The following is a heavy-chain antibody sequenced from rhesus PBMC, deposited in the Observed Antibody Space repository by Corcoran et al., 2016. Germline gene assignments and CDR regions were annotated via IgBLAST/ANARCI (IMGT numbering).Heavy chain of an antibody. CDR3: ARGNPGNRFDV. J-gene: IGHJ5-1*01. CDR2: SRSGGST. V-gene: IGHV4-160*01. Sequence: QVQLQQWGEGLVKPSETLSLTCAVYVGSVSGYWWGWLRQPPGKGLEWIGRSRSGGSTNYNPSLKSRGTISIDTSKNQFSLKLSSVTAADTAVYYCARGNPGNRFDVWGPGVLVTVSS. CDR1: VGSVSGYW.